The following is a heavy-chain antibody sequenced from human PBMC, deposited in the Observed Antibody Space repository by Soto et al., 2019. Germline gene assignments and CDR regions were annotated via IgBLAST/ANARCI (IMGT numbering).Heavy chain of an antibody. D-gene: IGHD3-9*01. J-gene: IGHJ6*03. CDR3: ARDSERYFDWDNYYYYYMDV. V-gene: IGHV3-21*01. CDR2: ISSSSSYI. Sequence: GGSLRLSCAASGFTFSSYSMNWVRQAPGKGLEWVSSISSSSSYIYYADSVKGRFTISRDNAKNSLYLQMNSLRAEDTAVYYCARDSERYFDWDNYYYYYMDVWGKGTTVTVSS. CDR1: GFTFSSYS.